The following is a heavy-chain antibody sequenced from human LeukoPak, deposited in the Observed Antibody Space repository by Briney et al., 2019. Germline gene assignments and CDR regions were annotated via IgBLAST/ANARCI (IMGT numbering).Heavy chain of an antibody. D-gene: IGHD2-2*01. J-gene: IGHJ4*02. Sequence: HPGGSLRLSCTASGFTFDDCAMHWVRQAPGKGLEWVSLISGDGGSTYYADSVKGRFTISRDNSKNSLYLQMNSLRTEDTALYYCAKDKKDIVVVPAAPDYWGQGTLVTVSS. V-gene: IGHV3-43*02. CDR1: GFTFDDCA. CDR2: ISGDGGST. CDR3: AKDKKDIVVVPAAPDY.